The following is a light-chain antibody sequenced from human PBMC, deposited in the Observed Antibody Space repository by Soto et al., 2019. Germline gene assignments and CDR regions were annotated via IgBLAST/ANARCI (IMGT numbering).Light chain of an antibody. J-gene: IGKJ1*01. CDR3: QQSYSTLGT. CDR1: QSISSY. V-gene: IGKV1-39*01. Sequence: DIQMTQSPSSLSASVGDRVTSTCRASQSISSYLTWYQQKRGKAPNLLIYAASSLQSRVPSRFSGSGSGTDFTLTISSLQHEDFATYYCQQSYSTLGTFGQGTKVEIK. CDR2: AAS.